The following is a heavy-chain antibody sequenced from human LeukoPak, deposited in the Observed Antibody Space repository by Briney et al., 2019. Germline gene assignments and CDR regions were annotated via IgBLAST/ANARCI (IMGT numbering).Heavy chain of an antibody. CDR2: INPNSGGT. CDR1: GYTFTGYY. Sequence: ASVKVSCKASGYTFTGYYMHWVRQAPGQGLEWMGWINPNSGGTNYAQKFQGRVTMTRDTSISTAYMELSRLRSGDTAVYYCARDYDFWSGYYTGDPGRGMDVWGQGTTVTVSS. J-gene: IGHJ6*02. V-gene: IGHV1-2*02. CDR3: ARDYDFWSGYYTGDPGRGMDV. D-gene: IGHD3-3*01.